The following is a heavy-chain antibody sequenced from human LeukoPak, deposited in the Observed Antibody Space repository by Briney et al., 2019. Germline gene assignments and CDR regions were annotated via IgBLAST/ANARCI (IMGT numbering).Heavy chain of an antibody. D-gene: IGHD6-13*01. CDR2: INSHSNST. J-gene: IGHJ4*02. CDR1: GFTLSSCW. Sequence: GGSLRLSCAASGFTLSSCWMHWVRHVPGKGLVWSSSINSHSNSTIYADSVKGRFTFSRDNAKNTLFLQMNSLSVDDTPVYFCLRGREYISTYSPFDYWGQGSLVTVSS. CDR3: LRGREYISTYSPFDY. V-gene: IGHV3-74*01.